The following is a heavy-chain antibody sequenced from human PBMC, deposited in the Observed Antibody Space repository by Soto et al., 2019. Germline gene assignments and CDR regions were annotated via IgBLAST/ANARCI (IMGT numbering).Heavy chain of an antibody. CDR1: GFTFSSYS. CDR2: ISSSSSYI. Sequence: GGSLRLSCAASGFTFSSYSMNWVRQAPGKGLEWVSSISSSSSYIYYADSVKGRFTISRDNAKNSLYLQMNSLRAEDTAVYYCARSRGSEEYYYYYGMDVWGQGTTVTVSS. V-gene: IGHV3-21*01. J-gene: IGHJ6*02. CDR3: ARSRGSEEYYYYYGMDV. D-gene: IGHD2-2*01.